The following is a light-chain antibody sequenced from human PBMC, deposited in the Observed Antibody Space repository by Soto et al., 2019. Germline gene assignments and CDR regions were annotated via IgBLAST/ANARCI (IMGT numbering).Light chain of an antibody. CDR1: SSNIGGYNV. J-gene: IGLJ1*01. CDR3: CSYVGATTYV. CDR2: EGT. V-gene: IGLV2-23*01. Sequence: LTQPASVSGSPEQSITISCTGTSSNIGGYNVVSWYQQHPGKAPKVLIYEGTKRPSGVSNRFSGSQSGTTASLTISGLQAEDEADYYCCSYVGATTYVFGSGTKVTVL.